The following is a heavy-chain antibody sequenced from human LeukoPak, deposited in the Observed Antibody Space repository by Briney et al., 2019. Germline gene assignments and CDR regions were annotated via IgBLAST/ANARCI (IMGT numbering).Heavy chain of an antibody. CDR2: ISSSGSTI. Sequence: GSLRLSCAASGFTFSSYEMNWVRQAPGKGLEWVSYISSSGSTIYYADSVKGRFTISRDNAKNSLYLQMNSLRAEDTAVYYCARGLGLRSAFDIWGQGTMVTVSS. D-gene: IGHD5-12*01. V-gene: IGHV3-48*03. J-gene: IGHJ3*02. CDR3: ARGLGLRSAFDI. CDR1: GFTFSSYE.